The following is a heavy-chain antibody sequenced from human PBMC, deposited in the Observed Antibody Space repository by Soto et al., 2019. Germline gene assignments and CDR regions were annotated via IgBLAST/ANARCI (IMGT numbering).Heavy chain of an antibody. CDR3: AKVKTAVAGPFDY. CDR1: GFTFCSYA. CDR2: ISGSGGST. V-gene: IGHV3-23*01. D-gene: IGHD6-19*01. Sequence: GGALGLSCAASGFTFCSYALSWGRPAPGKGLEWVSAISGSGGSTYYADSVKGRFTISRDNSKNTLYLQMNSLRAEDTAVYYCAKVKTAVAGPFDYWGQGTLVTVSS. J-gene: IGHJ4*02.